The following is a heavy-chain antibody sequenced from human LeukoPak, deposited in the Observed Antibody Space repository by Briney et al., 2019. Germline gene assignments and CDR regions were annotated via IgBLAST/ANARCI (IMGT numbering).Heavy chain of an antibody. CDR1: GGSISSYY. Sequence: SETLSLACTVSGGSISSYYWSWIRQPAGKGLEWIGRIYTSGSTNYNPSLKSRVTMSVDTSKNQFSLKLSSVTAADTAVYYCARGADSSGYQLPFDYWGQGTLVTVSS. J-gene: IGHJ4*02. V-gene: IGHV4-4*07. D-gene: IGHD3-22*01. CDR3: ARGADSSGYQLPFDY. CDR2: IYTSGST.